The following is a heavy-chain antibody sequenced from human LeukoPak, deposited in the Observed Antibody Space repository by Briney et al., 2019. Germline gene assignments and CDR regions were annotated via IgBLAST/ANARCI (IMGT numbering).Heavy chain of an antibody. CDR1: GFTFSSSA. CDR2: ISGSGSGGST. V-gene: IGHV3-23*01. J-gene: IGHJ4*02. D-gene: IGHD6-25*01. Sequence: PGGSLRLSCAASGFTFSSSAMSWVRQAPGKGLEWVSSISGSGSGGSTYYADSVKGRCTISRDNSKNTLYLQMNSLRAEDTAVYYCAKDKGQRDNWGQGTLVTVSS. CDR3: AKDKGQRDN.